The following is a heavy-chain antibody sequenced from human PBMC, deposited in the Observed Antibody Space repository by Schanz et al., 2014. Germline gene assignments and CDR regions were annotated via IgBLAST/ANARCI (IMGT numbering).Heavy chain of an antibody. CDR2: ISNNGDST. J-gene: IGHJ2*01. D-gene: IGHD5-18*01. Sequence: EVQLVESGGDLVQPGGSLRLSCSASGFTFSTFAMHWVRQAPGKGLEYISAISNNGDSTYYADSVKGRFTITRDNSKNTLLLQMSSVRVDDMAVYYCGRGGTGMAKWYFELWGHGTLVTVSS. CDR3: GRGGTGMAKWYFEL. CDR1: GFTFSTFA. V-gene: IGHV3-64D*06.